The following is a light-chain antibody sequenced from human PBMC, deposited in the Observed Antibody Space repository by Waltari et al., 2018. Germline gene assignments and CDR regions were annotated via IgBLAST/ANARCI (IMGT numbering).Light chain of an antibody. CDR2: RSY. Sequence: QSVLTQSPPASGTPGQRVATARSGRSSNIGANYVYWYQQFPGTAPRLLIYRSYQRPSGVPDRFSGSKSGTSASLAISGLRSEDEADYYCATWDDSLNAWVFGGGTRLTAL. CDR3: ATWDDSLNAWV. CDR1: SSNIGANY. J-gene: IGLJ3*02. V-gene: IGLV1-47*01.